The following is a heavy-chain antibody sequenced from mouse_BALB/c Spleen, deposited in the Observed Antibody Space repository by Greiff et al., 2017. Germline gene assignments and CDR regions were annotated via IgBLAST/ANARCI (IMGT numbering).Heavy chain of an antibody. J-gene: IGHJ3*01. V-gene: IGHV1-82*01. Sequence: QVQLQQSGPELVKPGASVKISCKASGYAFSSSWMNWVKQRPGQGLEWIGRIYPGDGDTNYNGKFKGKATLTADKSSSTAYMQLSSLTSVDSAVYFCARGITTVAYWGQGTLVTVSA. CDR2: IYPGDGDT. CDR1: GYAFSSSW. CDR3: ARGITTVAY. D-gene: IGHD2-4*01.